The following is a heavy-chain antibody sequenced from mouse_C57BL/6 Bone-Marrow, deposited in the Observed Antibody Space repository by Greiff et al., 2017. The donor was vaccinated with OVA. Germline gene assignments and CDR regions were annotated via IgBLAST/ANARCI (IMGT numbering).Heavy chain of an antibody. J-gene: IGHJ1*03. Sequence: QVQLQQSGAELARPGASVKLSCKASGYTFTSYGISWVKQRTGQGLEWIGEIYPRSGNTYYNEKFKGKATLTADKSASTAYMELRSLTSEDSAVYYWGTVVAPVWYFDVWGTGTTVTVSS. CDR1: GYTFTSYG. CDR3: GTVVAPVWYFDV. V-gene: IGHV1-81*01. D-gene: IGHD1-1*01. CDR2: IYPRSGNT.